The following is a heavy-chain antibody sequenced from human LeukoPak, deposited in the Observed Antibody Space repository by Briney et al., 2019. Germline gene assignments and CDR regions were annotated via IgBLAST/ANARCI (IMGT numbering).Heavy chain of an antibody. Sequence: PSETLSLTCTVSGGSLSSYYWSWLRQPPGKGLEWIGYIYYSGSTNYNPSLKSRVTISVDTSKNQFSLKLSSVTAADTAVYYCARSTYYDFWSGLNWFDPWGQGTLVTVSS. V-gene: IGHV4-59*01. CDR1: GGSLSSYY. CDR3: ARSTYYDFWSGLNWFDP. J-gene: IGHJ5*02. CDR2: IYYSGST. D-gene: IGHD3-3*01.